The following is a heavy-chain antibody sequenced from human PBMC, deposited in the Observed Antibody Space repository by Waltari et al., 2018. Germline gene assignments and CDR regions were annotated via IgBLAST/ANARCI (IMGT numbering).Heavy chain of an antibody. CDR1: GGSFSGYY. V-gene: IGHV4-34*01. CDR3: ARRPQYSSSSGGVDY. CDR2: INHSGST. J-gene: IGHJ4*02. D-gene: IGHD6-6*01. Sequence: QVQLQQWGAGLLKPSETLSLTCAVYGGSFSGYYWSWIRQPPGKGLEWIGEINHSGSTNYNPSPKSRVTISVDTSKNQFSLKLSSVTAADTAVYYCARRPQYSSSSGGVDYWGQGTLVTVSS.